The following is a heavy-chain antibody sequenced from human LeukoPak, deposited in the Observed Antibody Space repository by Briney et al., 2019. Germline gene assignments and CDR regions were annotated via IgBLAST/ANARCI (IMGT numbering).Heavy chain of an antibody. CDR1: GFTFSGSA. CDR3: AKDRPLSGSYWGYFDY. D-gene: IGHD1-26*01. V-gene: IGHV3-30*02. Sequence: GGSLRLSCAASGFTFSGSAMHWVRQAPGKGLEWVAFIRYDGSNKYYADSVKGRFTISRDNSKNTLYLQMNSLRAEDTAVYYCAKDRPLSGSYWGYFDYWGQGTLVTVSS. J-gene: IGHJ4*02. CDR2: IRYDGSNK.